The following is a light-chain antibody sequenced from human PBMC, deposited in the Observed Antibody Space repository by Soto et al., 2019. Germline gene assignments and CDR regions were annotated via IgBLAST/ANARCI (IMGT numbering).Light chain of an antibody. J-gene: IGLJ1*01. CDR2: GNS. CDR3: QSYDTSLIYV. CDR1: SSNIGAGYD. Sequence: QSVLTQPPPVTGAPGQRVTISCTGSSSNIGAGYDVHWYQQLPQTAPKLLIYGNSNRPSGVPDRFSGSKSGASASLAITGLQAEDEADYYCQSYDTSLIYVFGTGTKVTVL. V-gene: IGLV1-40*01.